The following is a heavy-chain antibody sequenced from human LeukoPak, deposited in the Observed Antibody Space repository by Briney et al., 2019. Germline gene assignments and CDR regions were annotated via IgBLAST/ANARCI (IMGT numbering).Heavy chain of an antibody. CDR1: GYTFTDYH. D-gene: IGHD2-2*01. CDR2: INPSGGST. Sequence: GAAVKVSCKASGYTFTDYHIHWVRQAPGQGLEWMGIINPSGGSTSYAQKFQGRVTMTRDTSTSTAYMELSSLRSEDTAVYYCARGAWVDIVVVPAAFDYWGQGTLVTVSS. V-gene: IGHV1-46*01. CDR3: ARGAWVDIVVVPAAFDY. J-gene: IGHJ4*02.